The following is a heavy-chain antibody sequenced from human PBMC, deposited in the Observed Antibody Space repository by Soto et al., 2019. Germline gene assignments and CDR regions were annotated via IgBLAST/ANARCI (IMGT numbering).Heavy chain of an antibody. D-gene: IGHD3-9*01. J-gene: IGHJ5*02. CDR3: AREADILNSFDP. V-gene: IGHV3-48*01. CDR2: ISSSSSTI. CDR1: GLTFSSYS. Sequence: EVQLVESGGGLVQPGGSLRLSCAASGLTFSSYSMNWVRQAPGKGLEWVSYISSSSSTIYYADSVKGRFTISRDNAKNSLYLQMNSLRAEDTAVYYCAREADILNSFDPWGQGTLVTASS.